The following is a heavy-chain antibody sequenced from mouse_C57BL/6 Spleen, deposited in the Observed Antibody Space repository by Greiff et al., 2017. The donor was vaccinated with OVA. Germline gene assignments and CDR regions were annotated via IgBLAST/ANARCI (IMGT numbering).Heavy chain of an antibody. V-gene: IGHV1-54*01. J-gene: IGHJ3*01. CDR2: INRGSGGT. CDR1: GYAFTNYL. CDR3: AINIYYYGSSSAWVAY. Sequence: VQLQQSGAELVRPGTSVKVSCKASGYAFTNYLVEWVKQRPGQGLEWIGVINRGSGGTNYNEKIKGKATLTPAKSSSTAYMQLSRLTSEVSAVYVCAINIYYYGSSSAWVAYWGQGTLVTVSA. D-gene: IGHD1-1*01.